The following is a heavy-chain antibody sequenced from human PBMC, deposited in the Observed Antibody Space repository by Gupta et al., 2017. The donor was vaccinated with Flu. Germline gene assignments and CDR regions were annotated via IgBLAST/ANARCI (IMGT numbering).Heavy chain of an antibody. V-gene: IGHV1-2*02. Sequence: DYYMHWVRQAPGQGLEGVAWINPNDGRTNYAQKFQGRISMTRDTSISTAYMELSSLRSDDTAVYYCARDKSGDGDVHFDYWGRGTLVTVSS. D-gene: IGHD4-17*01. CDR3: ARDKSGDGDVHFDY. J-gene: IGHJ4*02. CDR1: DYY. CDR2: INPNDGRT.